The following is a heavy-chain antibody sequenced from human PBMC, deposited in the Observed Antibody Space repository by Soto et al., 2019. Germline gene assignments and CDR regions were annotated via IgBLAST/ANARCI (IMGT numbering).Heavy chain of an antibody. CDR3: AKDIPGVKGLDY. Sequence: GGSLRLSCAASGFTFSSYGMHWVRQAPGKGLEWVAVISYDGSNKYYADSVKGRFTISRDNSKNTLYLQMNSLRAEDTAVYYCAKDIPGVKGLDYWGQGTLVTVSS. V-gene: IGHV3-30*18. CDR1: GFTFSSYG. D-gene: IGHD2-21*01. CDR2: ISYDGSNK. J-gene: IGHJ4*02.